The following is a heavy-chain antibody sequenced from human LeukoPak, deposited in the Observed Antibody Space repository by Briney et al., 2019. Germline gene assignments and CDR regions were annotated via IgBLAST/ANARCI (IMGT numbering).Heavy chain of an antibody. Sequence: GGSLRLSCAASGFTVSSNYMTWVRQAPGKGLEWVSVIYSGGNTNYADSVKGRFTISRDNSKNTLYLQMNSLRAEDTAVYYCARGERTGYDYGDYGDYYYGMDVWGQGTTVTVSS. CDR1: GFTVSSNY. J-gene: IGHJ6*02. D-gene: IGHD4-17*01. V-gene: IGHV3-53*01. CDR3: ARGERTGYDYGDYGDYYYGMDV. CDR2: IYSGGNT.